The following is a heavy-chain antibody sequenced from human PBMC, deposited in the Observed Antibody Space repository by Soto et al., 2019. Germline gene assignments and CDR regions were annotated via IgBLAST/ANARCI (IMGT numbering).Heavy chain of an antibody. V-gene: IGHV3-33*01. Sequence: QVQLVESGGGVVQPGRSLRPSCAASGFTFSSYGMHWVRQAPGKGLEWVAVIWYDGSNKYYADSVKGRFTISRDNSKNTLYLQMNSLRAEDTAVYYCARRTAGARKYYFDYWGQGTLVTVSS. CDR1: GFTFSSYG. CDR3: ARRTAGARKYYFDY. J-gene: IGHJ4*02. CDR2: IWYDGSNK. D-gene: IGHD1-26*01.